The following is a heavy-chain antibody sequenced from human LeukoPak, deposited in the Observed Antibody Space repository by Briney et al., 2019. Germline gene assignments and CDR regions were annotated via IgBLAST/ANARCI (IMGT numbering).Heavy chain of an antibody. CDR1: GFTFSSYT. J-gene: IGHJ4*02. CDR3: ARDPPKGAVGAFDY. Sequence: GGSLRLSCAASGFTFSSYTMHWVRQAPGKGLEWVAAISSDGTNKYYADSMKGRFTISRDNSKNTLYLQMNSLRAEDTAVYYCARDPPKGAVGAFDYWGQGTLVTVSS. CDR2: ISSDGTNK. D-gene: IGHD1-26*01. V-gene: IGHV3-30-3*01.